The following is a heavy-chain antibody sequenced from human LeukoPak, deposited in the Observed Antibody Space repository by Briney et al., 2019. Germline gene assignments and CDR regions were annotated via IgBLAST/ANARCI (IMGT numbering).Heavy chain of an antibody. Sequence: GTSLRLSCAASGFTFRRFSIHWVRHAPGKGLEWVAVINTDGTKKYYADSVTGRFTMSRDNCKSTVALERNSLRPEDEGVYYCAKEGGHWKDFDYWGQGNLVTVSS. CDR3: AKEGGHWKDFDY. V-gene: IGHV3-30*04. CDR1: GFTFRRFS. J-gene: IGHJ4*02. CDR2: INTDGTKK. D-gene: IGHD1-1*01.